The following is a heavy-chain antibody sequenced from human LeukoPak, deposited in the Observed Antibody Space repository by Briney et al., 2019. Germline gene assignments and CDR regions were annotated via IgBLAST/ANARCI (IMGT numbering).Heavy chain of an antibody. D-gene: IGHD3-22*01. V-gene: IGHV3-23*01. J-gene: IGHJ4*02. Sequence: GGSLRLSCAASGFTFSSYGMSWVRQAPGKGLEWVSAISGSGGSTYYADSVKGRFTISRDNSKNTLYLQMNSLRAEDTAVYYCAKAYDSSGYYLMPHDYWGQGTLVTVSS. CDR1: GFTFSSYG. CDR3: AKAYDSSGYYLMPHDY. CDR2: ISGSGGST.